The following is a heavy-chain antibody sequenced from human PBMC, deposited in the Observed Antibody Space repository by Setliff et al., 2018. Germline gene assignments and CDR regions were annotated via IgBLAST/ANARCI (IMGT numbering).Heavy chain of an antibody. V-gene: IGHV4-59*12. CDR2: IYYSGST. D-gene: IGHD6-6*01. CDR3: ARGRNIAARLLDS. CDR1: AGSISSYY. J-gene: IGHJ4*02. Sequence: PSETLSLTCTVSAGSISSYYWSWIRQPPGKGLEWIAYIYYSGSTNYNPSLKSRVTISVDTSKNQFSLKLISMTAADTAVYYCARGRNIAARLLDSWGQGTLVTVSS.